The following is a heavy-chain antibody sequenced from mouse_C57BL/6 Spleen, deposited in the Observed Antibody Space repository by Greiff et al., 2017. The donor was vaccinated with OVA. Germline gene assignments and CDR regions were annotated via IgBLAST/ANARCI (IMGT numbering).Heavy chain of an antibody. CDR2: ISSKSSNHAT. V-gene: IGHV10-3*01. CDR3: VIDGRVPFDY. Sequence: DVKLVESGGGLVQPKGSLKLSCAASGFTFNTYAMHWVRQAPGKGLEWVASISSKSSNHATYYDDSVKDRFTISRDDSQSRLYLQMNNLKTEETAMYYCVIDGRVPFDYWGQGTTLTVSS. D-gene: IGHD5-1*01. CDR1: GFTFNTYA. J-gene: IGHJ2*01.